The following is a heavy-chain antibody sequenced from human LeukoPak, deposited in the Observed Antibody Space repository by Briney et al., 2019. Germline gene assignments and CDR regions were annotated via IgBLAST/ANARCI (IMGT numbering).Heavy chain of an antibody. CDR1: GYTFTDYY. J-gene: IGHJ3*02. V-gene: IGHV1-2*02. D-gene: IGHD4-11*01. Sequence: ASLKVSCKASGYTFTDYYMHWVLQAPGHGLEWMGWINPNSGGTNYAQNFQGRVTMTRDTSINTAHMELSRLRSDDTAVYYCMRDPRTTKNAFDIWGQGTMVTVSS. CDR2: INPNSGGT. CDR3: MRDPRTTKNAFDI.